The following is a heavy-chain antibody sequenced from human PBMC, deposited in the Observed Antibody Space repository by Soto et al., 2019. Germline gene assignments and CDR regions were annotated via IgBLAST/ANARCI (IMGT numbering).Heavy chain of an antibody. CDR2: INPNSGGT. V-gene: IGHV1-2*04. Sequence: ASVKVSCKASGYTFTGYYMHWVRQAPGQGLEWMGWINPNSGGTNYAQKFQGWVTMTRDTSISTAYMELSRLRSDDTAVYYCAGGLYYDFLSGYWSPRNWFDPWGQGTLVTVSS. CDR1: GYTFTGYY. J-gene: IGHJ5*02. D-gene: IGHD3-3*01. CDR3: AGGLYYDFLSGYWSPRNWFDP.